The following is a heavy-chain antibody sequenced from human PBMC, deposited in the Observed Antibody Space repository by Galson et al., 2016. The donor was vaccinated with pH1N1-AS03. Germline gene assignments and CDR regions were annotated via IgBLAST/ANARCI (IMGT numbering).Heavy chain of an antibody. CDR2: VRFDGINK. D-gene: IGHD6-13*01. Sequence: GSLRLSCAAAGFTFSTYGMHWVRQAPGKGLEWVAFVRFDGINKFYADSVKGRFTISRDNSKKTLYLQMNSLRTEDTAVYYCANREKAATGPFDYWCQGTLVTVSS. J-gene: IGHJ4*02. CDR3: ANREKAATGPFDY. V-gene: IGHV3-30*02. CDR1: GFTFSTYG.